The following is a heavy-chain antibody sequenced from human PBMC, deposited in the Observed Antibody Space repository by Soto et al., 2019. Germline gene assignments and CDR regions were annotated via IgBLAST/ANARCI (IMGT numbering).Heavy chain of an antibody. CDR1: GFSLSTSGVG. CDR3: AHTVGLVVVTSEDEYFQH. D-gene: IGHD2-15*01. J-gene: IGHJ1*01. V-gene: IGHV2-5*02. CDR2: IYWDDDK. Sequence: QITLKGSGPTLVKPTQTLTLTCTFSGFSLSTSGVGVGWIRQPPGKALEWLAVIYWDDDKGYSPSLKNRLTITKDTSKNQVVLTMTNMDPVDTATYYCAHTVGLVVVTSEDEYFQHWGQGTQVTVSS.